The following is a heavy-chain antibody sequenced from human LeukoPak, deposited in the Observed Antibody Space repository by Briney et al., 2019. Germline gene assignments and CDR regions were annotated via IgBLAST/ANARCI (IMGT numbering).Heavy chain of an antibody. CDR2: INHSGST. D-gene: IGHD2-15*01. CDR3: ARHGVARCGFDP. J-gene: IGHJ5*02. CDR1: GGSFSGYY. V-gene: IGHV4-34*01. Sequence: SETLSLTCAVYGGSFSGYYWSWIRQPPGKGLEWIGEINHSGSTNYNPSLKSRVTISVDTSKNQFSLKLSSVTAADTAVYYCARHGVARCGFDPWGQGTLVTVSS.